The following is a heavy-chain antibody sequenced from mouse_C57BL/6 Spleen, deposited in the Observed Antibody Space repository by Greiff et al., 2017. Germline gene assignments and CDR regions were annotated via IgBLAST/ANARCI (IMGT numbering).Heavy chain of an antibody. D-gene: IGHD2-3*01. CDR1: GFNIKHTY. Sequence: EVKLVESVAELVRPGASVKLSCTASGFNIKHTYMHWVKQRPEQGLEWIGRIDPANGNTKYAPKFQGKATITADTSSNTAYLQLSRLTSEDTAIYYCASVYDGYYSFAYWGQGTLVTVSA. V-gene: IGHV14-3*01. CDR3: ASVYDGYYSFAY. J-gene: IGHJ3*01. CDR2: IDPANGNT.